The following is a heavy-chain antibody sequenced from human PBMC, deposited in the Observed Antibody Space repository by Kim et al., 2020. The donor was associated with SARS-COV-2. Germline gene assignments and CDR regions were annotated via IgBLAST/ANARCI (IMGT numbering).Heavy chain of an antibody. CDR1: GFTVSSNY. V-gene: IGHV3-53*04. J-gene: IGHJ4*02. Sequence: GGSLRLSCAASGFTVSSNYMSWVRQAPGKGLEWVSVIYSGGSTYYADSVKGRFTISRHNSKNTLYLQMNSLRAEDTAVYYCARESGRDEYYFDYWGQGTLVTVSS. CDR3: ARESGRDEYYFDY. D-gene: IGHD2-15*01. CDR2: IYSGGST.